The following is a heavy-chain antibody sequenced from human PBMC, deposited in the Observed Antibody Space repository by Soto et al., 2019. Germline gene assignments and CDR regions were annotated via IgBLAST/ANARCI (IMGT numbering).Heavy chain of an antibody. D-gene: IGHD3-10*02. V-gene: IGHV3-30*18. Sequence: GGSLRLSCAASGFTFSRFGMHWVRQAPGKGLEWVALISYDGGNQYYGDSAMGRFTITRDNSKNTVFLQMNSLREEDTAVYYCAKDGCPDGICHVRDHWFDPWGQGAQVTVSS. CDR2: ISYDGGNQ. CDR3: AKDGCPDGICHVRDHWFDP. CDR1: GFTFSRFG. J-gene: IGHJ5*02.